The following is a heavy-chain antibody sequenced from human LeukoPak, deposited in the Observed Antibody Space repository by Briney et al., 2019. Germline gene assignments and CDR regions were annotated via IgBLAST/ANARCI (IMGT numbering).Heavy chain of an antibody. Sequence: SKTLSLTCAVYGGSFSGYYWSWIRQPPGKGLEWIGEINHSGSTNYNPSLKSRVTISVDTSKNQFSLKLSSVTAADTAVYYCARGDSSGWYGHYYYGMDVWGQGTTVTVSS. CDR1: GGSFSGYY. J-gene: IGHJ6*02. CDR3: ARGDSSGWYGHYYYGMDV. D-gene: IGHD6-19*01. CDR2: INHSGST. V-gene: IGHV4-34*01.